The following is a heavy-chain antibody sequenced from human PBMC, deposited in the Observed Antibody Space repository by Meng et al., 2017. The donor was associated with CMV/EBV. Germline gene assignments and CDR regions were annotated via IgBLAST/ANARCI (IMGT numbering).Heavy chain of an antibody. CDR3: ARGGSGSYPYYYYGMDV. V-gene: IGHV6-1*01. CDR1: GDSVSSHSAA. J-gene: IGHJ6*02. CDR2: TYYRSKWYN. D-gene: IGHD1-26*01. Sequence: SQTSSLTCSISGDSVSSHSAAWNWIRQSPSRGLEWLGRTYYRSKWYNDYAVSVKSRITINPDTSKNQFSLQLNSVTPEDTAVYYCARGGSGSYPYYYYGMDVWGQGTTVTVSS.